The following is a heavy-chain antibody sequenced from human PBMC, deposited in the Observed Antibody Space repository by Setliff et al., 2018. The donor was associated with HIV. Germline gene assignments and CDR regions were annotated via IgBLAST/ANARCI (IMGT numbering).Heavy chain of an antibody. CDR1: SGSISSYY. D-gene: IGHD4-4*01. Sequence: SETLSLTCTVSSGSISSYYWTWIRQPPGKGLAWIGYISNSGKIYYDPSLNSRVTLSADTSKNQLSLKLTSVTAEDTGVYYCARTVPHSAAQDAFDIWGQGTVVTVSS. CDR2: ISNSGKI. J-gene: IGHJ3*02. CDR3: ARTVPHSAAQDAFDI. V-gene: IGHV4-59*04.